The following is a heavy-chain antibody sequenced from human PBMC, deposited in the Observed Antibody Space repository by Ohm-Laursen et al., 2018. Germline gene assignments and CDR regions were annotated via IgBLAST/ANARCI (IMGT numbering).Heavy chain of an antibody. CDR1: RHTFTSYG. J-gene: IGHJ4*02. V-gene: IGHV1-18*01. D-gene: IGHD3-16*02. CDR3: ARNTRPLRLGELSLSY. CDR2: ISAYNGNT. Sequence: GASVKVSCKASRHTFTSYGISWVRQAPGQGLEWIGWISAYNGNTNYAQKLQGRVTMTTDTSTSTAYMELRSLRSDDTAVYYCARNTRPLRLGELSLSYWGQGTLVTVSS.